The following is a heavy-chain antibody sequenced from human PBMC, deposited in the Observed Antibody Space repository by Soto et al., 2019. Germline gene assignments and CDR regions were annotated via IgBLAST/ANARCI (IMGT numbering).Heavy chain of an antibody. D-gene: IGHD2-21*01. CDR2: IHNSGAT. V-gene: IGHV3-53*01. CDR3: AREYSYSYPA. J-gene: IGHJ1*01. CDR1: GFNVKTTY. Sequence: GGALRLSCSASGFNVKTTYMTWVRQAPGEGLEWVSVIHNSGATYYADSVKGRFTISKDNSKNTVYLQMSSLRAEDTAMYYCAREYSYSYPAWGQGTLVTVSS.